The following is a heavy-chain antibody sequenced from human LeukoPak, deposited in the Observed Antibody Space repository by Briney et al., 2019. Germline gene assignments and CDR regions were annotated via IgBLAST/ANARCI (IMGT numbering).Heavy chain of an antibody. Sequence: PGGSLRLSCAASGFTFSSSAMSWVRQVPGKGLEWVSGISASGGSTYYADSVKGRFTISRDNSKNTLYLQMNSLRAEDTAVYYCARDLNYYDTSGLKKHWGQGTLVTVSS. CDR2: ISASGGST. D-gene: IGHD3-22*01. CDR1: GFTFSSSA. CDR3: ARDLNYYDTSGLKKH. V-gene: IGHV3-23*01. J-gene: IGHJ1*01.